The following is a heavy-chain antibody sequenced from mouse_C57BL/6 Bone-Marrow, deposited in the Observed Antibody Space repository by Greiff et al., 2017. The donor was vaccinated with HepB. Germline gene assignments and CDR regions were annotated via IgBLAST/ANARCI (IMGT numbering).Heavy chain of an antibody. J-gene: IGHJ3*01. D-gene: IGHD6-5*01. CDR3: AREPS. V-gene: IGHV1-59*01. Sequence: QVQLQQPGAELVRPGTSVKLSCKASGYTFTSYWMHWVKQRPGQGLEWIGVIDPSDSYTNYNQKFKGKATLTVDTSSSTAYMQLSSLTSEDSAVYYCAREPSWGQGTLVTVSA. CDR1: GYTFTSYW. CDR2: IDPSDSYT.